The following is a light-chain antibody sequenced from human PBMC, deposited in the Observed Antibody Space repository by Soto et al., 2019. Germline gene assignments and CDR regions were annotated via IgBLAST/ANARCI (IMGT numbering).Light chain of an antibody. CDR1: QSVSSY. V-gene: IGKV3-11*01. J-gene: IGKJ5*01. CDR2: DAS. CDR3: QQRSNWPPIT. Sequence: EIVFTQSPATLSLSPGERATLSCRASQSVSSYLAWYGQKPGQAPRLLLYDASNRATGIPARFSGSGSGTDFTLTISSLEPEGFAVYDGQQRSNWPPITFGQGTRLEI.